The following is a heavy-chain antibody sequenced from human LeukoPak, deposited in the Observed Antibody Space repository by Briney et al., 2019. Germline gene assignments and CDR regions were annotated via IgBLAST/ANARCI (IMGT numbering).Heavy chain of an antibody. CDR3: AKGDYYDSTDY. J-gene: IGHJ4*02. D-gene: IGHD3-22*01. CDR1: GFTFNNYA. V-gene: IGHV3-23*01. CDR2: ISGSGGST. Sequence: GGSLRLSCAASGFTFNNYAMSWVRQAPGKGLEWVSAISGSGGSTYYADSVKGRFTISRDNSKNTLYLQMNSLRAEDTAVYYCAKGDYYDSTDYWGQGTLVTVSS.